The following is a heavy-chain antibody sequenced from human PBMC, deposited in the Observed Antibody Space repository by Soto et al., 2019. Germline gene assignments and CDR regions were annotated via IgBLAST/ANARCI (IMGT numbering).Heavy chain of an antibody. CDR3: MKSPCPSNNCLSDY. CDR2: ISYDGSNE. V-gene: IGHV3-30*18. J-gene: IGHJ4*02. D-gene: IGHD2-2*01. CDR1: GFTFSNYG. Sequence: LSLTCAASGFTFSNYGLHWVRQAPGKGLEWVAVISYDGSNEYYADSVKGRFTISRDNSRHTLYLQMNSLRADDTAVYYCMKSPCPSNNCLSDYWGQGTLVTVSS.